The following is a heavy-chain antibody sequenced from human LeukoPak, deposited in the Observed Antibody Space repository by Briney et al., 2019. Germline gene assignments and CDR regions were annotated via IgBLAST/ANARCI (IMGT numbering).Heavy chain of an antibody. V-gene: IGHV4-59*12. CDR2: IYYSGST. D-gene: IGHD3-16*02. Sequence: PSETLSLTCTVSGGSISSYYWSWIRQPPGKGLEWIGYIYYSGSTNYNPSLKSRVTISVDTSKNQFSLKLSSVTAADTAVYYCARRKANYDYVWGSYRYPFYFDYWGQGTLVTVSS. J-gene: IGHJ4*02. CDR3: ARRKANYDYVWGSYRYPFYFDY. CDR1: GGSISSYY.